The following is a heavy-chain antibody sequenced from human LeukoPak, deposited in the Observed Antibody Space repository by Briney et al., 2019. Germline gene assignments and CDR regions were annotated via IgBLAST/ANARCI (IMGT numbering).Heavy chain of an antibody. CDR2: INPKSGVT. J-gene: IGHJ4*02. D-gene: IGHD4/OR15-4a*01. CDR3: VPSANYYYFDY. Sequence: GASVKVSCKAYGYTFTDYNMHWVRQAPGQGLEWMGWINPKSGVTNYVQKFQGRLTMTRDTSISTAYMELSRLRSDDTAVYYCVPSANYYYFDYWGQGTLVTVSS. CDR1: GYTFTDYN. V-gene: IGHV1-2*02.